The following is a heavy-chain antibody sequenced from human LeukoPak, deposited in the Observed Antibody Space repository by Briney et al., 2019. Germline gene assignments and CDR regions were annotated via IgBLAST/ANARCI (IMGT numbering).Heavy chain of an antibody. Sequence: SETLSLTCTVSAGSISNYYWSWIRQPPGKGLEWIGYIYHSGSTYYNPSLKSRVTISEDRSKNQLSLNLSSVTAADTAVYYCARDHDGQQLGSWFDYWGQGTLVTVSS. CDR3: ARDHDGQQLGSWFDY. D-gene: IGHD6-13*01. CDR2: IYHSGST. CDR1: AGSISNYY. V-gene: IGHV4-59*12. J-gene: IGHJ4*02.